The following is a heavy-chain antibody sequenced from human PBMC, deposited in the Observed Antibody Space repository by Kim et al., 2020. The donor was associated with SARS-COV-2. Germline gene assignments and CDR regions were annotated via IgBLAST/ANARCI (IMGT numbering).Heavy chain of an antibody. J-gene: IGHJ6*02. V-gene: IGHV1-69*13. D-gene: IGHD3-22*01. CDR2: IIPIFGTA. Sequence: SVKVSCKASGGTFSSYAISWVRQAPGQGLEWMGGIIPIFGTANYAQKFQGRVTITADESTSTAYMELSSLRSEDTAVYYCARVPMDDYYDSSGSFYGMDVWGQGTTVTVSS. CDR3: ARVPMDDYYDSSGSFYGMDV. CDR1: GGTFSSYA.